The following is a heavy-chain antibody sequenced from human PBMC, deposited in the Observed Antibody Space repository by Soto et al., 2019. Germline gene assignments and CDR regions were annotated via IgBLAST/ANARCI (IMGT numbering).Heavy chain of an antibody. CDR2: IYYSGST. J-gene: IGHJ4*02. CDR1: GGSISSYY. CDR3: ARDQEGIAVN. V-gene: IGHV4-59*01. Sequence: QVQLQESGPGLVKPSETLSLTCTDSGGSISSYYWSWIRQPPGKGLEWIGYIYYSGSTNYYPSLKSRVTISVDTSKNEFSLKLSSVTAADTAVYYCARDQEGIAVNWGQGTLVTVSS. D-gene: IGHD6-19*01.